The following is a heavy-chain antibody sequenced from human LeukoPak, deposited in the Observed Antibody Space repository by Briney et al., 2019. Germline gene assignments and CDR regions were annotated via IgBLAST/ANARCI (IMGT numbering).Heavy chain of an antibody. J-gene: IGHJ4*02. D-gene: IGHD3-10*01. Sequence: PGRSLRLSCAASGFTFSSYGMHWVRQAPGKGLEWVAVIWYDGSNKYYADSVKGRFTISRDNPKNTLYLQMNSLRAEDTAVYYCAKDSKESGFDYWGQGTLVTVSS. CDR1: GFTFSSYG. V-gene: IGHV3-33*06. CDR2: IWYDGSNK. CDR3: AKDSKESGFDY.